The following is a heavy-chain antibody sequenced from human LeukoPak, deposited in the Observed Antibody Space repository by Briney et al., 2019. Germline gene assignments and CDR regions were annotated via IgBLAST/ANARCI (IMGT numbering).Heavy chain of an antibody. CDR3: ARDREGYCSSTSCVNFDY. CDR1: GYTFTSYG. V-gene: IGHV1-18*04. J-gene: IGHJ4*02. D-gene: IGHD2-2*01. CDR2: ISAYNGNT. Sequence: ASVKVSCKASGYTFTSYGISWVRQAPGQGLEWMGWISAYNGNTNYAQKLQDRVTMTTDTSTSTAYMELRSLRSDDTAVYYCARDREGYCSSTSCVNFDYWGQGTLVTVSS.